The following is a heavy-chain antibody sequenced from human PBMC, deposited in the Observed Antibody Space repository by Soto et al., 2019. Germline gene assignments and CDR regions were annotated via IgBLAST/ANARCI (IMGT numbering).Heavy chain of an antibody. CDR2: INSDGSST. J-gene: IGHJ3*02. Sequence: EVQLVESGGGLVQPGGSLRLSCAAAGFTFSSYWMHWVRQAPGKGLVWVSHINSDGSSTSYADSVKGRFTISRDNAKNTLYLKMNSLRAEDTAVYYCARDRYCSSTSCYADAFDICGQGTMVTVSS. CDR3: ARDRYCSSTSCYADAFDI. V-gene: IGHV3-74*01. D-gene: IGHD2-2*01. CDR1: GFTFSSYW.